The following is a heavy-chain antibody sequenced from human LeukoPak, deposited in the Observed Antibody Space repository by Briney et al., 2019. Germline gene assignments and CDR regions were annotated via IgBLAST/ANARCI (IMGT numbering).Heavy chain of an antibody. CDR1: GFTFSSYA. V-gene: IGHV3-23*01. D-gene: IGHD2-2*01. J-gene: IGHJ4*02. CDR3: ARVIVVVPASYYFDY. CDR2: ISGSGGST. Sequence: GGSLRLSCAASGFTFSSYAISWVRQAPGKGLEWVSAISGSGGSTYYADSVKGRFTISRDNSKNTLYLKMNSLRAEDTAVYYCARVIVVVPASYYFDYWGQGTLVTVSS.